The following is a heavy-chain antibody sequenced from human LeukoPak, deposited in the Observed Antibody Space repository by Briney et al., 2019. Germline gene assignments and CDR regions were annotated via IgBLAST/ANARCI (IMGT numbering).Heavy chain of an antibody. Sequence: SETLSLTCTVSGGSISSGGYYWSWIRQPPGKGLEWIGYIYHSGSTYYNPSLKSRVTISVDRSKNQFSLKLSSVTAADTAVYYCARTNGRGHWGQGTLVTVSS. J-gene: IGHJ4*02. CDR3: ARTNGRGH. CDR1: GGSISSGGYY. D-gene: IGHD3-10*01. CDR2: IYHSGST. V-gene: IGHV4-30-2*01.